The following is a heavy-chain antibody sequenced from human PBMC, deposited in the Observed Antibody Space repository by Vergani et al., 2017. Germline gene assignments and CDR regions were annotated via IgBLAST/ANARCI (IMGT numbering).Heavy chain of an antibody. J-gene: IGHJ4*02. V-gene: IGHV3-21*02. CDR1: GFSFSSYS. CDR2: ISGSSSYV. Sequence: EVQLVESGGGLVKPGGSLRLSCAASGFSFSSYSMNWVRQAPGKGLEWVASISGSSSYVFYRDSVEGRFTITRDNAKKSVYLQMHSLRAEDTAMYFCAREGVPRCCIVGDPVFWVQGTQVTVSS. D-gene: IGHD1-26*01. CDR3: AREGVPRCCIVGDPVF.